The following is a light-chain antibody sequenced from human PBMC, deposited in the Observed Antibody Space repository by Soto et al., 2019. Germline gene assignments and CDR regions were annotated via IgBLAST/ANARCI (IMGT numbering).Light chain of an antibody. Sequence: QSVLTQPASVSGSPGQSITISCTGTSSDIGTYDLVSWYQQHPGKVPKLMIYEVAKRPSGVSNRFSGSKSGNTASLTISGLQAEDEADYYCCTHAGSITFMKFGGGTKVTVL. V-gene: IGLV2-23*02. CDR1: SSDIGTYDL. J-gene: IGLJ6*01. CDR2: EVA. CDR3: CTHAGSITFMK.